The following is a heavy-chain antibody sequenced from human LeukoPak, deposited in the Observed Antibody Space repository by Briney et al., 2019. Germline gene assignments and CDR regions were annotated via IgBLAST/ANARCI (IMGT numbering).Heavy chain of an antibody. Sequence: GGSLRLSCAASGFTFSSYWMSWVRQAPGKGLEWVANIKQDGSEKYYVDSVKGRFTISRDNAKNSLYLQMNSLRAEDTAVYYCARAQWAGYSGYDAVGYWGQGTLVTVSS. CDR3: ARAQWAGYSGYDAVGY. CDR1: GFTFSSYW. CDR2: IKQDGSEK. D-gene: IGHD5-12*01. V-gene: IGHV3-7*01. J-gene: IGHJ4*02.